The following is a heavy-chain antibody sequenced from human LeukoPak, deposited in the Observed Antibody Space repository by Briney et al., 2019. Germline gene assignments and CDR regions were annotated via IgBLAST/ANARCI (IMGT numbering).Heavy chain of an antibody. CDR3: ARGGYSSSWYMYYGMDV. D-gene: IGHD6-13*01. CDR2: ISWNSGSI. J-gene: IGHJ6*02. CDR1: GFTFDDYA. Sequence: GRSLRLSCAASGFTFDDYAMHWVRQAPGKGLEWVSGISWNSGSIGYADSVKGRFTISRDNAKNSLYLQMNSLRAEDTAVYYCARGGYSSSWYMYYGMDVWGQGTTVTVSS. V-gene: IGHV3-9*01.